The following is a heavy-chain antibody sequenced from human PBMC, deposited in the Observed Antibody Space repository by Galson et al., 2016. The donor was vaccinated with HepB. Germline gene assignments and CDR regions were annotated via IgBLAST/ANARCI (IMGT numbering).Heavy chain of an antibody. Sequence: LRLSCAASGSTFRNYGMTWVRQAPGKGLEVVSSISRSGDSTDYADSVKGRFTISRDNSKNTLSLQMNSLTADDTAIYYCVQGSTAPAVWGKGTTVTVSS. D-gene: IGHD2-2*01. CDR2: ISRSGDST. CDR1: GSTFRNYG. J-gene: IGHJ6*04. CDR3: VQGSTAPAV. V-gene: IGHV3-23*01.